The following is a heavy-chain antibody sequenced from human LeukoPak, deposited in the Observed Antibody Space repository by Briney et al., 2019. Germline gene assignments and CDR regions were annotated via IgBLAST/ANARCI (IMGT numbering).Heavy chain of an antibody. J-gene: IGHJ4*02. Sequence: PGGSLRLSCAASGFTVSSNYMSWVRQAPGKGLEWVSVIYSGGSTYYADSVKGRFTISRDNSKNTLYLQMNSLRAEDTAVYYCARSLSSRRLIIPKTSRYLDYWGQGTLVTVSS. CDR1: GFTVSSNY. CDR2: IYSGGST. D-gene: IGHD3-3*01. V-gene: IGHV3-66*01. CDR3: ARSLSSRRLIIPKTSRYLDY.